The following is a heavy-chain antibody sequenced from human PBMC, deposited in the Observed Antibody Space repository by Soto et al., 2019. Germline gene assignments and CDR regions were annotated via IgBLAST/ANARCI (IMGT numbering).Heavy chain of an antibody. CDR2: IYPGDSDT. Sequence: GESLKISCKGSGYSFTSYWIGWVRQMPGKGLEWMGIIYPGDSDTRYSPSFQGQVTISADKSISTAYLQWSSLKASDTAMYYCARQSSDYVCGSYRLIHFDYWGQGTLVTVSS. CDR3: ARQSSDYVCGSYRLIHFDY. CDR1: GYSFTSYW. J-gene: IGHJ4*02. D-gene: IGHD3-16*02. V-gene: IGHV5-51*01.